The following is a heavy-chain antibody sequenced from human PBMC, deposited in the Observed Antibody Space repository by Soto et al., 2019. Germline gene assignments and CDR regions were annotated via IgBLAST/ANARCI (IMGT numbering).Heavy chain of an antibody. Sequence: QVQLVQSGAEVKKPGASVKVSCKASGYIFASYAISWVRQAPGQGLEWMGWISAYNGNTNYAQKLQGRVTMTTDTSTGTAYVELRSLRSDDTAVDYCARDSPPADYWGQGTLVTVSS. J-gene: IGHJ4*02. CDR1: GYIFASYA. CDR2: ISAYNGNT. V-gene: IGHV1-18*01. CDR3: ARDSPPADY.